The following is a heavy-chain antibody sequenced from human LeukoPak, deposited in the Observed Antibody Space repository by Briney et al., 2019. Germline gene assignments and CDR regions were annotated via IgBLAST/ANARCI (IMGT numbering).Heavy chain of an antibody. J-gene: IGHJ4*02. CDR1: GFTFGTYA. D-gene: IGHD3-3*01. Sequence: PGRSLRLSCTASGFTFGTYAMDWVRQAPGKGLEWVSVIFGNGAGTNYADSVKGRFTISRDNSKNTLYLQMNSLRAEDTAVYYCAKDRIPDGFYSIDYWAREPWSPSPQ. CDR2: IFGNGAGT. CDR3: AKDRIPDGFYSIDY. V-gene: IGHV3-23*01.